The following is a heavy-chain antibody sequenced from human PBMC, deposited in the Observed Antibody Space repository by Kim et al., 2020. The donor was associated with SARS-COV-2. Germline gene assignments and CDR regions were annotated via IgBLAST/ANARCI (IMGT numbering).Heavy chain of an antibody. V-gene: IGHV3-23*01. CDR1: GFTFSSYA. CDR2: IGSGGETT. D-gene: IGHD3-10*01. J-gene: IGHJ2*01. CDR3: AKYLSVRGRCFDL. Sequence: GGSLRLSCAASGFTFSSYAMNWLRQAPGKGLEWVSTIGSGGETTYYADSVKGRFTISRDQSKNTLYLQMNSLRAEDTAVYYCAKYLSVRGRCFDLWGRGTLVTVSS.